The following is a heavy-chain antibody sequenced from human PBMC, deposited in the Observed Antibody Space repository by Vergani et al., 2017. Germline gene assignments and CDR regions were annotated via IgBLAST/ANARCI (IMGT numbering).Heavy chain of an antibody. CDR1: GGSISSHY. Sequence: QVQLQESGPGLVKPSETLSLTCTVSGGSISSHYWSWIRQPPGKGLEWIGYIYYSGSTNYNPSLKSRVTISVDTSKNQFSRKLSSVTAADTAVYYCARDPGRWLQPRYYFDYWGQGTLVTVSS. CDR2: IYYSGST. D-gene: IGHD5-24*01. CDR3: ARDPGRWLQPRYYFDY. J-gene: IGHJ4*02. V-gene: IGHV4-59*11.